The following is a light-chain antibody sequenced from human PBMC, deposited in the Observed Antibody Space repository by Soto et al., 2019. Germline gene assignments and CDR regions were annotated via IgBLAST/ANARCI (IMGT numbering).Light chain of an antibody. J-gene: IGLJ3*02. CDR2: DDS. CDR1: SSDIGGYNY. V-gene: IGLV2-14*03. Sequence: QSALTQPASVSGSPGQSITISCAGTSSDIGGYNYVSWYQQHPGKAPKVIIYDDSKRPSGVSNRFSGSKSGNTASLTISGLQAEDEADYYCCSFAGSSTWFGGGTKVTVL. CDR3: CSFAGSSTW.